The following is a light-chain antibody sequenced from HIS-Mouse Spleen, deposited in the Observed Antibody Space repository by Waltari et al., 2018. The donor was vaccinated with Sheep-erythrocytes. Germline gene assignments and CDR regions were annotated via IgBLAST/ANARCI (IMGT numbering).Light chain of an antibody. V-gene: IGLV2-23*03. CDR2: EGS. CDR1: SSDVGSYNS. J-gene: IGLJ2*01. CDR3: CSYAGSSTFHVV. Sequence: QSALTQPASVSGSPGQSIPIPCPGTSSDVGSYNSVSWYQQHPGKAPKLMIYEGSKRPSGVSNRFSGSKSGNTASLTISGLQAEDEADYYCCSYAGSSTFHVVFGGGTKLTVL.